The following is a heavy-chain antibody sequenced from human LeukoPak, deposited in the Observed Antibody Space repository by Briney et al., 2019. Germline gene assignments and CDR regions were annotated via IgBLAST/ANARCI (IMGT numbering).Heavy chain of an antibody. J-gene: IGHJ4*02. CDR3: ARWTRAPGIAAAGRGPGSHFDY. CDR2: IYYSGST. D-gene: IGHD6-13*01. V-gene: IGHV4-39*07. CDR1: GGSISSSSYY. Sequence: PSETLSLTCTVSGGSISSSSYYWGWIRQPPGKGLEWIGSIYYSGSTYYNPSLKSRVTISVDTSKNQFSLKLSSVTAADTAVYYCARWTRAPGIAAAGRGPGSHFDYWGQGTLVTVSS.